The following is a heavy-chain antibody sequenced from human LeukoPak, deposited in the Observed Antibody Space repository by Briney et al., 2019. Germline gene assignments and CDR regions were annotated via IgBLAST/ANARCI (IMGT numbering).Heavy chain of an antibody. D-gene: IGHD2-2*03. CDR2: ISPKTGGT. CDR3: AREHDLGYCSGAKCYGGDYFDN. J-gene: IGHJ4*02. V-gene: IGHV1-2*02. CDR1: GYIFIDYY. Sequence: GASVKVSCKASGYIFIDYYLRWVRLLPGHGLEWIGWISPKTGGTNFAQKFQGRVTMTGDTSMDTVYMEMTRLTSDDTALYYCAREHDLGYCSGAKCYGGDYFDNWGQGTQVTVSS.